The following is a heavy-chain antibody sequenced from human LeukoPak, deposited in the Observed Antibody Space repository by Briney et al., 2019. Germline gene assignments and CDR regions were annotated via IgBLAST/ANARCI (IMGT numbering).Heavy chain of an antibody. Sequence: ASVKVSCKASGYTFTSYAMNWVRQAPGQGLEWMGWINPNSGGTNYAQKFQGWVTMTRDTSISTAYMELSRLRSDDTAVYYCARANTAMVRYYFDYWGQGTLVTVSS. J-gene: IGHJ4*02. D-gene: IGHD5-18*01. V-gene: IGHV1-2*04. CDR1: GYTFTSYA. CDR3: ARANTAMVRYYFDY. CDR2: INPNSGGT.